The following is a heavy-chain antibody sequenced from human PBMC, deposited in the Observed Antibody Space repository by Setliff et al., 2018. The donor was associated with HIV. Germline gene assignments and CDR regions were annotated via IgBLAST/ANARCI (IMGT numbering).Heavy chain of an antibody. CDR1: EFTNFW. Sequence: GGSLRLSCSASEFTNFWMAWVRQAPGKGLEWVAFIRYDGTYKYYADSLKGRFTISRDNSKNTLYLQMNSLRAEDTAVYYCAKMDVVVIPAAIRYWGQGTLVTVSS. J-gene: IGHJ4*02. V-gene: IGHV3-30*02. CDR3: AKMDVVVIPAAIRY. D-gene: IGHD2-2*01. CDR2: IRYDGTYK.